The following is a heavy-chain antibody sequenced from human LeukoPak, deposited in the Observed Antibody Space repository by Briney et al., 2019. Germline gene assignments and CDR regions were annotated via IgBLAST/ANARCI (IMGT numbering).Heavy chain of an antibody. J-gene: IGHJ4*02. CDR2: IYYSGST. Sequence: KSSETLSLTCTVSGGSISSSSYYWGWIRQPPGKGLEWIGSIYYSGSTYYNPSLKSRVTISVDTSKNQFPLKLSSVTAADTAVYYCARHFPGVAVAGYYFDYWGQGTLVTVSS. V-gene: IGHV4-39*01. CDR3: ARHFPGVAVAGYYFDY. D-gene: IGHD6-19*01. CDR1: GGSISSSSYY.